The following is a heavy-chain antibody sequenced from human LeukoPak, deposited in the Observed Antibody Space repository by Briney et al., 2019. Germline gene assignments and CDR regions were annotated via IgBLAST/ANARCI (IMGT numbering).Heavy chain of an antibody. Sequence: ASVKVSCKASGYTFTGYYMHWVRQAPGQGLEWMGWINPNSGGTNYAQKFQGRVTTTRDTSISTAYMELSRLRSDDTAVYYCAIIAGSGWFFDYWGQGTLVTVSS. CDR3: AIIAGSGWFFDY. D-gene: IGHD6-19*01. V-gene: IGHV1-2*02. J-gene: IGHJ4*02. CDR1: GYTFTGYY. CDR2: INPNSGGT.